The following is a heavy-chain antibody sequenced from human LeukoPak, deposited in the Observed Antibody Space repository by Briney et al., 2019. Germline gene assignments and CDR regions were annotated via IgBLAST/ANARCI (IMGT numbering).Heavy chain of an antibody. Sequence: SETLSLTCTVSGGSISSSSYYWGWIRQPPGKGLEWIGSIYYSGSTYYNPSLKSRVTISVDTSKNQFFLKLSSVTAADTAVYYCARSGYYDSSGYFDYWGQGTLVTVSS. D-gene: IGHD3-22*01. J-gene: IGHJ4*02. V-gene: IGHV4-39*07. CDR3: ARSGYYDSSGYFDY. CDR1: GGSISSSSYY. CDR2: IYYSGST.